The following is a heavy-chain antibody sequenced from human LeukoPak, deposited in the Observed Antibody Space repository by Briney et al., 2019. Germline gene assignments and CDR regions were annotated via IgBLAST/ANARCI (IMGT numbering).Heavy chain of an antibody. CDR1: GYTFTSYA. J-gene: IGHJ5*02. CDR3: AREGGSGWFRFDP. CDR2: INAGNGNT. D-gene: IGHD6-19*01. V-gene: IGHV1-3*01. Sequence: GASVKVSCKASGYTFTSYAMHWVRQAPGQRLEWMGWINAGNGNTKYSQKFQGRVTITRDTSASTAYMELSSLRSEDTAVYYCAREGGSGWFRFDPWGQGTPVTVSS.